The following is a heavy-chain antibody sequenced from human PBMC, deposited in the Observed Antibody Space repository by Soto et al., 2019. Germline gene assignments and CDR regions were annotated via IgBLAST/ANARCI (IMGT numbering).Heavy chain of an antibody. V-gene: IGHV1-69*13. Sequence: SVKVSCKASGGTFSSYAISWVRQAPGQGLEWMGGIIPIFGTANYAQKFQGRVTITADESTSTAYMELSSLRSEDTAVYYCASHYSSGWYSYYYGMDVWGQGTTVTVSS. J-gene: IGHJ6*02. CDR2: IIPIFGTA. CDR3: ASHYSSGWYSYYYGMDV. CDR1: GGTFSSYA. D-gene: IGHD6-19*01.